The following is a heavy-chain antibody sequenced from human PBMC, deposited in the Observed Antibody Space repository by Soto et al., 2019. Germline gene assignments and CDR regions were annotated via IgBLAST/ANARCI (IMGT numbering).Heavy chain of an antibody. J-gene: IGHJ3*02. Sequence: GGSLRLSCAASGFTFSNYAMSWVRQAPGKGLEWVSAISGSGGSTYYADSVKGRFTISRDNSKNTLSLQMNSLRAEDTAVYYCAKGEGSSGWYLDAFDIWGQGTMVTVSS. CDR3: AKGEGSSGWYLDAFDI. D-gene: IGHD6-19*01. V-gene: IGHV3-23*01. CDR1: GFTFSNYA. CDR2: ISGSGGST.